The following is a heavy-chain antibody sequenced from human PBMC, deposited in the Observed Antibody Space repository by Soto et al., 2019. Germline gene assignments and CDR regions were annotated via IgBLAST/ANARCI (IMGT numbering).Heavy chain of an antibody. CDR1: GFTFESYA. CDR3: VKDIHEQWLVSHFEY. Sequence: EVQLVESGGGSVQPGRSLRLSCVASGFTFESYAMHWVRQVPGKGLEWVSGISWNSGSIGYEDSVKGRFTISRDNAQKSLYLEMNSLRVEDTAFYYCVKDIHEQWLVSHFEYWGQGARVTVSS. CDR2: ISWNSGSI. J-gene: IGHJ4*02. V-gene: IGHV3-9*01. D-gene: IGHD6-19*01.